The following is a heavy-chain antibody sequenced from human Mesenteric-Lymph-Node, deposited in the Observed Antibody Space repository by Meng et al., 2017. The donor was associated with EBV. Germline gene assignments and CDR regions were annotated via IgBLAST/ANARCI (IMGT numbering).Heavy chain of an antibody. J-gene: IGHJ6*02. V-gene: IGHV4-4*02. D-gene: IGHD1-26*01. Sequence: GQVQEAGPGLVKPSGPLSLTCAVSGDSISSVTYWWRWVRQSPGKGLECIGEIYHSGSTNYNPSLKSRVTMSVDKSKNQFSLTLSSVTAADTAVYYCARQVISEGSYYYNYYGMDVWGQGTSVTVSS. CDR1: GDSISSVTYW. CDR2: IYHSGST. CDR3: ARQVISEGSYYYNYYGMDV.